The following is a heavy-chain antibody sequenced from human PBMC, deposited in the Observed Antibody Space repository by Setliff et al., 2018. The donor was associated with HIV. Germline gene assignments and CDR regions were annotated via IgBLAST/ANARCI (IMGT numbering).Heavy chain of an antibody. Sequence: GGSLRLSCSASGFSFSSYAMHWVRQDPGKGLEWVALISDDGSGKRYAESVKGRFTISRDNSKNTLYLQMNSLRTEDTAVYFCARATFGMDVWGQGTAVTVSS. CDR2: ISDDGSGK. V-gene: IGHV3-30*04. J-gene: IGHJ6*02. CDR1: GFSFSSYA. D-gene: IGHD3-16*01. CDR3: ARATFGMDV.